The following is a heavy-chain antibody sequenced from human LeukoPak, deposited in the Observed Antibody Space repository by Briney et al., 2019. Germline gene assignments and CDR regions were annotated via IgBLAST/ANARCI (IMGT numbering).Heavy chain of an antibody. Sequence: SSETLSLTCTVSGGFITSGGYYWSWIRQHPGKGLEWIGYIYYSGGTYYNPSLQSRITISVDTSENQFSLKLSSVTAADTAVYYCARVRGIAAAYWYFDLWGRGTLVTVSS. CDR2: IYYSGGT. V-gene: IGHV4-31*03. CDR1: GGFITSGGYY. D-gene: IGHD6-25*01. J-gene: IGHJ2*01. CDR3: ARVRGIAAAYWYFDL.